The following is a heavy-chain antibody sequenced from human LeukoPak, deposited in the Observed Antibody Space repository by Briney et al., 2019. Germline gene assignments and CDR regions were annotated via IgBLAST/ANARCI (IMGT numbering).Heavy chain of an antibody. CDR1: GYTVSSNY. CDR3: ATAGSSELLWDYAMDV. V-gene: IGHV3-53*04. Sequence: GGSLRLSCAASGYTVSSNYMSWVRQAPGKGLEWVGLIYAGGSTHYADTVKGRVTISRNNSKNTLHLQMNSLRVEDTAVYYCATAGSSELLWDYAMDVWGQGTTVTVSS. CDR2: IYAGGST. J-gene: IGHJ6*02. D-gene: IGHD3-10*01.